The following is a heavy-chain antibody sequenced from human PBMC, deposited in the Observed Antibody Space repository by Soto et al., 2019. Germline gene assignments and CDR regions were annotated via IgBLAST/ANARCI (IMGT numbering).Heavy chain of an antibody. Sequence: EVQLVESGGGLVQPGGSLRLSCAASGFTFSSYWMSWVRQAPGKGLEWVANIKQDGSEKYYVDSVKGRFTISRDNAKNSLYLQMNSLRAEDTAVYYCARTRPGPRDGYNYGWGQGSRVTVAA. CDR3: ARTRPGPRDGYNYG. CDR2: IKQDGSEK. V-gene: IGHV3-7*05. CDR1: GFTFSSYW. J-gene: IGHJ4*02. D-gene: IGHD5-12*01.